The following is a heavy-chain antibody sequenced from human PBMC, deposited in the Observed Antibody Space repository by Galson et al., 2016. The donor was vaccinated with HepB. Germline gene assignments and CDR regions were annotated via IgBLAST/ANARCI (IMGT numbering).Heavy chain of an antibody. CDR2: IKPDGREK. D-gene: IGHD3-10*01. V-gene: IGHV3-7*01. CDR3: ARVGYNYGSGSYYNGDDWYFDL. CDR1: GFTFSTSW. Sequence: SLRLSCAASGFTFSTSWMSWVRQAPGKGLEWVANIKPDGREKYYVDSVKGRFTISRDNSENTLYLQMNSLRAEDTAVYYCARVGYNYGSGSYYNGDDWYFDLWGRGTLVIVSS. J-gene: IGHJ2*01.